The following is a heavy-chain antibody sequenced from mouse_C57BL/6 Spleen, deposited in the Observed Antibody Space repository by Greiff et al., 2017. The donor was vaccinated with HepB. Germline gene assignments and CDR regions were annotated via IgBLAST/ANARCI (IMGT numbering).Heavy chain of an antibody. D-gene: IGHD2-2*01. Sequence: VKLQESGPGLVQPSQSLSITCTVSGFSLTSYGVHWVRQSPGKGLEWLGVIWRGGSTDYNAAFMSRLSITKDNSKSQVFFKMNSLQADDTAIYYCARWLREGLYFDYWGQGTTLTVSS. CDR2: IWRGGST. CDR1: GFSLTSYG. V-gene: IGHV2-5*01. CDR3: ARWLREGLYFDY. J-gene: IGHJ2*01.